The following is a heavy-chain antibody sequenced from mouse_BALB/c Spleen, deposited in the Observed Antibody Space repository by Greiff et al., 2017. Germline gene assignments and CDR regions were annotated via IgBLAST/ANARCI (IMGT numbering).Heavy chain of an antibody. V-gene: IGHV5-6-5*01. Sequence: EVKLVESGGGLVKPGGSLKLSCAASGFTFSSYAMSWVRQTPEKRLEWVASISSGGSTYYPDSVKGRFTISRDNARNTLYLQMSSLKSEDTAMYYCARHNFDYWGQGTTLTVSS. J-gene: IGHJ2*01. CDR1: GFTFSSYA. CDR2: ISSGGST. CDR3: ARHNFDY.